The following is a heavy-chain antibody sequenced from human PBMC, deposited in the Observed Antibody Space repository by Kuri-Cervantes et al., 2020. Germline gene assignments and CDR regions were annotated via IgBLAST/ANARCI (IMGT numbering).Heavy chain of an antibody. Sequence: GESLKISCKHSGYSFSTHWIGWVRQMPGKGLEWMGIIYPGDSDTRYSPPFQGQVTISIDKSITTAFLQWSSLKASDTAMYYCARPSDYVWGSYRQNAFDIWGQGTMVTVSS. J-gene: IGHJ3*02. CDR3: ARPSDYVWGSYRQNAFDI. D-gene: IGHD3-16*02. V-gene: IGHV5-51*01. CDR1: GYSFSTHW. CDR2: IYPGDSDT.